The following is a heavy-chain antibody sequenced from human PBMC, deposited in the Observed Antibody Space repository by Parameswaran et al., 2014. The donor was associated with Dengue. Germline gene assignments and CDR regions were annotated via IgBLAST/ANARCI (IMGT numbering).Heavy chain of an antibody. V-gene: IGHV4-34*01. Sequence: WIRQPPGKGLEWIGEINHSGSTNYNPSLKSRVTISVDTSKNQFSLKLSSVTAADTAVYYCARGAGTMVRGVTIKYYYYGMDVWGQGTTVTVSS. CDR3: ARGAGTMVRGVTIKYYYYGMDV. J-gene: IGHJ6*02. D-gene: IGHD3-10*01. CDR2: INHSGST.